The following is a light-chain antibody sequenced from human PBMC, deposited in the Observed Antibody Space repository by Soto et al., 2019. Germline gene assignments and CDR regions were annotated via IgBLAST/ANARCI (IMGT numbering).Light chain of an antibody. V-gene: IGLV1-51*01. CDR1: SSNIGNNY. CDR3: GTWDSRLSVSV. Sequence: QSALTQSPSVSAAPGQKVTISCSGSSSNIGNNYVSWYQQLPGTAPKLLIYDNNKRPSGIPDRFSGSKSGTSATLGITGLXTGDEADYYCGTWDSRLSVSVFGTGTKVTLL. J-gene: IGLJ1*01. CDR2: DNN.